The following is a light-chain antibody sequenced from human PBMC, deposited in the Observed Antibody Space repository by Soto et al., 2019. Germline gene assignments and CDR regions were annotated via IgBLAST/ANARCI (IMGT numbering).Light chain of an antibody. V-gene: IGLV2-14*03. CDR3: NSYTSGSTPYV. Sequence: SVLTQPASVSGSPGQSIIISCTGTNSDVGAYNYVSWYQQHPGKAPKVLLYDVSNRPSGVSNRFSGSKSGNTASLTISGLQAEDEADYYCNSYTSGSTPYVFGTGTKVTVL. CDR2: DVS. CDR1: NSDVGAYNY. J-gene: IGLJ1*01.